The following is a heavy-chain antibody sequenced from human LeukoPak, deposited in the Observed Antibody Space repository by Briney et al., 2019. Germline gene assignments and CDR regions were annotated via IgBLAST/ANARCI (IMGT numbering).Heavy chain of an antibody. CDR3: ALEKGDSPDY. CDR2: ISYDGGHK. D-gene: IGHD3-22*01. V-gene: IGHV3-30*03. CDR1: GFSFSTYG. Sequence: GGSLRLSCATSGFSFSTYGLHWVRQAPGKGLEWVAVISYDGGHKYYADSVRGRFTISRDNSKNTLYLQMNSLRSEDTAVYYCALEKGDSPDYWGQGTLVTVSS. J-gene: IGHJ4*02.